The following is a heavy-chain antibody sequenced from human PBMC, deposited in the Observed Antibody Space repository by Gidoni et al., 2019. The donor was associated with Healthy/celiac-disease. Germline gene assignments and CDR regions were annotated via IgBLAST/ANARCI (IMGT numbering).Heavy chain of an antibody. V-gene: IGHV3-48*02. CDR2: ISSSSSTI. CDR3: ARARRYSGYDFDY. Sequence: EVQLVESGGGLVQPGGSLRLSCAASGFTFSSYSMNWVRQAPGKGLAWVSYISSSSSTIYYADSVKGRFTISRENAKNSRYLQMNSRRDEDTAVYYCARARRYSGYDFDYWGQGTLVTVSS. J-gene: IGHJ4*02. D-gene: IGHD5-12*01. CDR1: GFTFSSYS.